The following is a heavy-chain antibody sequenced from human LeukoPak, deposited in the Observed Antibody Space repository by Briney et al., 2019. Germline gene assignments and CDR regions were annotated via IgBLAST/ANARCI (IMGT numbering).Heavy chain of an antibody. CDR3: AKGSSSGRPYFFDY. CDR2: ISGNSGSDT. V-gene: IGHV3-23*01. J-gene: IGHJ4*02. D-gene: IGHD3-10*01. CDR1: GFTFSSYA. Sequence: GGSLRLSCAASGFTFSSYAMGWVRQAPGKGLEWFSVISGNSGSDTNYADAVKGRFTISRDNSKTTLYLEMNSLRAEDTAVYYCAKGSSSGRPYFFDYWGQGSLVAVSS.